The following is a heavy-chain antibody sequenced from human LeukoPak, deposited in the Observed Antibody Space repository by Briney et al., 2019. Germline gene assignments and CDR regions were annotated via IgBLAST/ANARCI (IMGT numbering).Heavy chain of an antibody. CDR2: SSSSSSYI. D-gene: IGHD6-13*01. Sequence: GGSLRLSCAASGFTFSSYSMNWVRQAPGKGLEWVSSSSSSSSYIYYADSVKGRFTISRDNAKNSLYLQMNSLRAEDTAVYYCARVEGIAAAGIDYWGQGTLVTVSS. CDR3: ARVEGIAAAGIDY. CDR1: GFTFSSYS. V-gene: IGHV3-21*01. J-gene: IGHJ4*02.